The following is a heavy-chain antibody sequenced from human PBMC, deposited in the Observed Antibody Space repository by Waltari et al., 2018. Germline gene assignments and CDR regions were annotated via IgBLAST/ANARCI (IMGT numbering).Heavy chain of an antibody. CDR2: IIQVGSER. V-gene: IGHV3-7*01. Sequence: EAQLVESGGGLVQPGGSLRLTCVASGFTFSDYWMFWVRQAPGKGLEWLPNIIQVGSERYHADSVKGRFTISRDNAKNSLYLEMNSLGVEDTAVYYCVRPRTALFREGLNVWGQGTQVIVSS. D-gene: IGHD2-21*02. CDR1: GFTFSDYW. CDR3: VRPRTALFREGLNV. J-gene: IGHJ1*01.